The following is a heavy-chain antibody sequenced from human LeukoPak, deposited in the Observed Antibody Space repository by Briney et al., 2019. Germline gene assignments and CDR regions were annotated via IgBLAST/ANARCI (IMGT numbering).Heavy chain of an antibody. V-gene: IGHV4-39*01. J-gene: IGHJ4*02. Sequence: PSETLSLTCTVSGASITSSTYYWGWIRQSPGRGLEWIGTMYNSGSTYFNPSLNSRVTISVDTSKNQFYLKLSSVTAADTAVFYCARHAVTTTFDYWGQGTLVSVSS. D-gene: IGHD4-17*01. CDR1: GASITSSTYY. CDR3: ARHAVTTTFDY. CDR2: MYNSGST.